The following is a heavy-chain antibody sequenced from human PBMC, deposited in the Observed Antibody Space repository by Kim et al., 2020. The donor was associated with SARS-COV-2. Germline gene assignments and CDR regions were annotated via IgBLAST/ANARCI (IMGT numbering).Heavy chain of an antibody. V-gene: IGHV2-5*01. CDR3: AHRQALWGMDV. Sequence: DKRYSQSLKSRLTITKDTSKNQVVLTMTNMDPVDTATYYCAHRQALWGMDVWGQGTTVTVSS. J-gene: IGHJ6*02. D-gene: IGHD5-18*01. CDR2: DK.